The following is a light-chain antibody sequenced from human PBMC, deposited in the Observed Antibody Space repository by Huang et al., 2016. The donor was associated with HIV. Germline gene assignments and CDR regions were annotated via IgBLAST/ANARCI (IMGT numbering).Light chain of an antibody. CDR3: QQYNNWPWT. CDR1: QSVSNN. J-gene: IGKJ1*01. CDR2: VAS. V-gene: IGKV3D-15*01. Sequence: EIVMTQSPGTLSVSPGERATLSCRASQSVSNNLAWYQQKPGQAPRLLIYVASTRATGIPARFSGRGSGTEFTLTISSLQSEDFAVYHCQQYNNWPWTFGQGTKVEIK.